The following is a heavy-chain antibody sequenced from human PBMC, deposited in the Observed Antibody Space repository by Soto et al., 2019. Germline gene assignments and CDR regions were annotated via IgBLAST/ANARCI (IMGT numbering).Heavy chain of an antibody. D-gene: IGHD3-22*01. CDR3: ASHYYDSSGYYDIDY. CDR1: GASFGGYY. J-gene: IGHJ4*02. CDR2: INHSGST. V-gene: IGHV4-34*01. Sequence: SETLSLTCAVKGASFGGYYWSWFRQPPGKGLEWIGEINHSGSTNYNPSLKSRVTISVDTSKNQFSLKLSSVTAADTAVYYCASHYYDSSGYYDIDYWGQGTLVTVS.